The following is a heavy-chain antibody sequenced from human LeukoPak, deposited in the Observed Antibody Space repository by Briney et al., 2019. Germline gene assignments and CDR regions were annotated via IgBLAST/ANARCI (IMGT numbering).Heavy chain of an antibody. D-gene: IGHD3-9*01. Sequence: PGGSLRLSCAASGFTFSSYSMNWVRQAPGKGLEWVSYISSSSSTIYYADSVKGRFTISRDNAKNSLYLQMNSLRDEDTAVYYCAREMIYFDWLGGGYYYYGMDVWGQGTTVTVSS. J-gene: IGHJ6*02. CDR3: AREMIYFDWLGGGYYYYGMDV. CDR1: GFTFSSYS. V-gene: IGHV3-48*02. CDR2: ISSSSSTI.